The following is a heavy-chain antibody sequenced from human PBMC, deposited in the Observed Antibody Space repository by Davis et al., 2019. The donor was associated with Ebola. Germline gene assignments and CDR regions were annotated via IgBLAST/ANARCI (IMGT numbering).Heavy chain of an antibody. CDR3: ARNSAPPDY. V-gene: IGHV3-11*01. CDR2: INHSGDSI. D-gene: IGHD6-6*01. Sequence: GESLKISCAASGFTFSDYYMSWVRPAPGKGPEWISCINHSGDSIFYADFVKGRFTMSRDNAKNFLYLRLSSLRADDTAMYYCARNSAPPDYWGQGALVTVSS. J-gene: IGHJ4*02. CDR1: GFTFSDYY.